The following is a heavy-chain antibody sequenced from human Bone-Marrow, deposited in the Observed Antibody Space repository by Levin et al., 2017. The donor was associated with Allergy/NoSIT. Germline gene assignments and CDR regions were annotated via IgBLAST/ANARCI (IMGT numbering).Heavy chain of an antibody. CDR2: INHRGYT. V-gene: IGHV4-34*01. D-gene: IGHD4-17*01. J-gene: IGHJ3*02. Sequence: GSLRLSCAVYGGPFGGYYWSWLRQPPGKGLEWIGEINHRGYTAYNPSLKSRATISVDTSRNQFSVKLNSVTAADTAVYYCAVFSLRYGTFDIWGQGTMVTVSS. CDR1: GGPFGGYY. CDR3: AVFSLRYGTFDI.